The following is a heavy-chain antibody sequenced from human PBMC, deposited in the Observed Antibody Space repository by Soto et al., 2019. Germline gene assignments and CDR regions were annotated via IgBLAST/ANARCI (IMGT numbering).Heavy chain of an antibody. J-gene: IGHJ4*02. V-gene: IGHV3-23*01. CDR2: IGYRTTDT. CDR1: GFILSRHA. D-gene: IGHD6-19*01. CDR3: AKDRGGGWVIDY. Sequence: EVLLLQSGGGLAQPGASLTLSCATSGFILSRHAMSWVRQAPGKGRDWVSVIGYRTTDTYYADSVKGRFTISRDESKNTVYLQMNNLRVEDTAVYYCAKDRGGGWVIDYWGQGTLVTVSS.